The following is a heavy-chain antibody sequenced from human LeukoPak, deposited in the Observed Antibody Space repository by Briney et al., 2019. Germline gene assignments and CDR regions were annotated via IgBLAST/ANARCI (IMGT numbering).Heavy chain of an antibody. J-gene: IGHJ4*02. CDR3: ARGGVVVAAGIIDY. CDR2: ISAYNGNT. D-gene: IGHD2-15*01. Sequence: RASVNVSCKASGYTFTSYGISWVRQAPGQGLEGMGWISAYNGNTNYAQKLQGRVTMTTDTSTSTAYMELRSLRSDDTAVYYCARGGVVVAAGIIDYWGQGTLVTVSS. V-gene: IGHV1-18*04. CDR1: GYTFTSYG.